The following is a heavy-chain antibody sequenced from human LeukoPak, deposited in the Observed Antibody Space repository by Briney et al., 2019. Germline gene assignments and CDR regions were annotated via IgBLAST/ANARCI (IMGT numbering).Heavy chain of an antibody. J-gene: IGHJ4*02. D-gene: IGHD6-13*01. CDR1: GGSFSGYY. CDR2: INHSGST. Sequence: SETLSLTCAVYGGSFSGYYWSWIRQPPGKGLEWIGEINHSGSTTYNPSLKSRVTISIDTSKNQFSLQLSSVTAADTAVYYCASLILIAAGSDFWGQGNLVTVSS. CDR3: ASLILIAAGSDF. V-gene: IGHV4-34*01.